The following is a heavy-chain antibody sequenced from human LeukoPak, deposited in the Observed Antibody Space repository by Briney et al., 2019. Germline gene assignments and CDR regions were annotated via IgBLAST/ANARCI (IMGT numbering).Heavy chain of an antibody. D-gene: IGHD2-8*01. Sequence: GRSLRLSCAASGFMFSTYAMQWVRQAPGKGLEWVAVISYDGSNEYYADSVKGRFTISRDDPENTLYLHMKSLTTEDTAVYYCARDNNGDYWGQGTLVTVSS. CDR1: GFMFSTYA. CDR2: ISYDGSNE. V-gene: IGHV3-30-3*01. J-gene: IGHJ4*02. CDR3: ARDNNGDY.